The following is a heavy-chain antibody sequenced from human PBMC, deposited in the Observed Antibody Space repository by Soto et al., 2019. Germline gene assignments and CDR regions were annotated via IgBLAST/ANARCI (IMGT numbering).Heavy chain of an antibody. CDR2: IWYDGSNK. V-gene: IGHV3-33*01. J-gene: IGHJ6*02. D-gene: IGHD3-10*01. CDR3: ARDVYGSGSRLSGGMDV. CDR1: GFTFSSYG. Sequence: GGSLRLSCAASGFTFSSYGMHWVRQAPGKGLEWVAVIWYDGSNKYYADSVKGRFTISRDNSKNTLYLQMNSLRAEDTAVYYCARDVYGSGSRLSGGMDVWGQGTTVTVSS.